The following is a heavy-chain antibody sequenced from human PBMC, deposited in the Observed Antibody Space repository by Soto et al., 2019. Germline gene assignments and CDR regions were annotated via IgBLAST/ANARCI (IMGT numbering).Heavy chain of an antibody. Sequence: PGESLKISCKGSGYTFTNYWIGWVRQMPGKGPEWMGIIYPGDSDTKYNPSFQGQVTISADKSITTTYLQWSSLKASDTAIYYCAASIFLYGMDVWGQGTTVTVSS. J-gene: IGHJ6*02. CDR2: IYPGDSDT. V-gene: IGHV5-51*01. CDR1: GYTFTNYW. CDR3: AASIFLYGMDV.